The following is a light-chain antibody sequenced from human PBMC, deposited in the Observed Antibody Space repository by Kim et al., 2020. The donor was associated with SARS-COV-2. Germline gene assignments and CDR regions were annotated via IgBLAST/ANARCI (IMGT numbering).Light chain of an antibody. CDR1: YSNVGKNV. CDR3: TTWDDSVDGVV. V-gene: IGLV1-36*01. J-gene: IGLJ3*02. Sequence: QSVLTQPPSVSAAPGERVTISCSGSYSNVGKNVVDWFQVFPGQAPKLLVYHDTLVFFGVSGRFSGSKSGTSASLAISGLQPEDEADYYCTTWDDSVDGVVFGGGTQLTVL. CDR2: HDT.